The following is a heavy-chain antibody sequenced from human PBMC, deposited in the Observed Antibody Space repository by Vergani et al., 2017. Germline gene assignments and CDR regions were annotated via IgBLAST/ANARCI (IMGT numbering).Heavy chain of an antibody. V-gene: IGHV3-33*01. CDR3: VREGSYCGSTTCRNPSYVYYYHMDV. CDR2: IYYDGSKK. J-gene: IGHJ6*03. D-gene: IGHD2-21*01. Sequence: QVQLVESGGGVVQPGRSLRLSCTSSGFTFSTYAMHWVRQAPGKGLEWVAIIYYDGSKKYYADSVKGRFTISRDNSRNTLDLLMSSLRDEDTALYYCVREGSYCGSTTCRNPSYVYYYHMDVWGAGTTVTVSS. CDR1: GFTFSTYA.